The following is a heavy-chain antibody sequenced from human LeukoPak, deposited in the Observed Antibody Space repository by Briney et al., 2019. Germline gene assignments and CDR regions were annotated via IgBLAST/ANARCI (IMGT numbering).Heavy chain of an antibody. Sequence: EWSLRLSCAASGFTFSSYAMSWVRQAPGKGLEWVSAISGSGGSTYYADSVKGRFTISRDNSKNTLYLQMNSLRAEDTAVYYCARVVEHYDSSGYYPDYWGQGTLVTVSS. J-gene: IGHJ4*02. V-gene: IGHV3-23*01. CDR3: ARVVEHYDSSGYYPDY. CDR2: ISGSGGST. CDR1: GFTFSSYA. D-gene: IGHD3-22*01.